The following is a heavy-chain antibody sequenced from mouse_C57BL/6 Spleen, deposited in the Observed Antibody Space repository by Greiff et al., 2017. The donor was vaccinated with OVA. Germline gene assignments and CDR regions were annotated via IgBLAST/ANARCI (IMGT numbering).Heavy chain of an antibody. CDR3: ARLLLRYFDV. CDR1: GFTFSDYY. D-gene: IGHD1-1*01. V-gene: IGHV5-16*01. J-gene: IGHJ1*03. Sequence: EVKLEESEGGLVQPGSSMKLSCTASGFTFSDYYMAWVRQVPEKGLEWVANINYDGSSTYYLDSLKSRFIISRDNAKNILYLQMSSLKSEDTATYYCARLLLRYFDVWGTGTTVTVSS. CDR2: INYDGSST.